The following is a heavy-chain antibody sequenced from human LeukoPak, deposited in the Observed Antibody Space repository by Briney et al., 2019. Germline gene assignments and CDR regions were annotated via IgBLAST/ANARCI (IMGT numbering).Heavy chain of an antibody. D-gene: IGHD3-3*01. CDR2: INHSGST. Sequence: SETLSLTCAVYGGSFSGCYWSWIRQPPGKGLEWIGEINHSGSTNYNPSLKSRVTISVDTSKDQFSLKLSSVTAADTAVYYCARGGYDFRSGLYYFDYWGQGTLVTVSS. CDR1: GGSFSGCY. J-gene: IGHJ4*02. CDR3: ARGGYDFRSGLYYFDY. V-gene: IGHV4-34*01.